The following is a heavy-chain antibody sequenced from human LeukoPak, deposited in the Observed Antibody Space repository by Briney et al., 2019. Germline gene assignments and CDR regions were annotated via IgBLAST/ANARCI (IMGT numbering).Heavy chain of an antibody. D-gene: IGHD6-13*01. CDR3: ARDYSSSWYYFDY. V-gene: IGHV3-NL1*01. CDR1: GFTFSSYG. CDR2: ISGSGGST. Sequence: GGSLRLSCAASGFTFSSYGMHWVRQAPGKGLEWVAAISGSGGSTYYADSVKGRFTISRDNSKNTLYLQMNSLRAEDTAVYYCARDYSSSWYYFDYWGQGTLVTVSS. J-gene: IGHJ4*02.